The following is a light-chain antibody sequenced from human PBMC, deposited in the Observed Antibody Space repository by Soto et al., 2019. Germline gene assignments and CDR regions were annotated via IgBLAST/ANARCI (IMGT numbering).Light chain of an antibody. CDR1: QSVSSSF. Sequence: EIVLTQSPGTLSLSPGERATLSCRASQSVSSSFLAWYQQKPGQAPRLLIYGASSRATGIPDRFSGSGSVTDFTLNISRLEPEDVAVYYCQQYGSSPLTFGGGTKVEIK. CDR3: QQYGSSPLT. CDR2: GAS. J-gene: IGKJ4*01. V-gene: IGKV3-20*01.